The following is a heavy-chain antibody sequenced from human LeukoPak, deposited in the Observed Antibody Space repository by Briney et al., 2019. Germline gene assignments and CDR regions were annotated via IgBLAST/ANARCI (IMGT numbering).Heavy chain of an antibody. CDR2: ISYDGSTK. CDR3: ARGDYYGSGSLSIWFDP. CDR1: GFTFSSYA. Sequence: GRSLRLSCAASGFTFSSYAMHWVRQAPGKGLGRGAVISYDGSTKYYADSVKGRFTFSRDNSKNTLYLQMNSRRAEDTAVYYCARGDYYGSGSLSIWFDPGGQGPLVTLPS. D-gene: IGHD3-10*01. V-gene: IGHV3-30*04. J-gene: IGHJ5*02.